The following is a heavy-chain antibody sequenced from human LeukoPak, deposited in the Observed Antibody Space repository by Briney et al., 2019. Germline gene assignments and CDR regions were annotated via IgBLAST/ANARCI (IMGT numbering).Heavy chain of an antibody. CDR3: VRDGGGLYYYYYMDV. J-gene: IGHJ6*03. Sequence: ASVKVSCKASGYTFSHYGINWVRQAPGQGLEWMGWNSAYNANTNYAQNLQGRVTMTADTSTSIAYMELRSLRPDDTAVYYCVRDGGGLYYYYYMDVWGTGTTVTVSS. V-gene: IGHV1-18*01. CDR1: GYTFSHYG. D-gene: IGHD3-16*01. CDR2: NSAYNANT.